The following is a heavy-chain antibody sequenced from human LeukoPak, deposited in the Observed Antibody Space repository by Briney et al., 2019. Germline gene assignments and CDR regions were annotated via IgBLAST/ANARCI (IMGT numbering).Heavy chain of an antibody. D-gene: IGHD1-26*01. J-gene: IGHJ4*02. V-gene: IGHV3-74*01. CDR1: GFSFMNAW. CDR2: INRDGSRI. CDR3: SRDFVGADDY. Sequence: GGSLRLSCAASGFSFMNAWMIWVRQAPGKGPVWVSRINRDGSRIDYADSVKGRFTISRDSAKNTLYLQMNSLRAEDTAVYYCSRDFVGADDYWGQGTLVTVSS.